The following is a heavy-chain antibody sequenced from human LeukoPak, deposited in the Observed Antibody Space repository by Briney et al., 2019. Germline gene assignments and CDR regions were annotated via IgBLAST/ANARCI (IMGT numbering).Heavy chain of an antibody. CDR2: IWYDGSNK. D-gene: IGHD3/OR15-3a*01. V-gene: IGHV3-33*01. J-gene: IGHJ4*02. CDR1: GFTFGSYD. CDR3: ARHKDWTFDY. Sequence: GGSLRLSCAASGFTFGSYDMHCVRQAPGKGLEWVAVIWYDGSNKYYADSVKGRFTISRDISKNTLYLQMNSLRAKDTAVYYCARHKDWTFDYWGQGTLVTVSS.